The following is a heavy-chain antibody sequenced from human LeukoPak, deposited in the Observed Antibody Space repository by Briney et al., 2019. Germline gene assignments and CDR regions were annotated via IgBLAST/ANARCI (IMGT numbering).Heavy chain of an antibody. Sequence: SEALSLTCTVSGGSISSGGYYWSWIRQHPGTGLEWIGYIYYSGSTYYNPSLKSRVTISVDTSKNQFSLKLSSVTAADTAVYYCAARRDYYYYYGMDVWGQGTTVTVSS. J-gene: IGHJ6*02. CDR2: IYYSGST. CDR3: AARRDYYYYYGMDV. V-gene: IGHV4-31*03. CDR1: GGSISSGGYY.